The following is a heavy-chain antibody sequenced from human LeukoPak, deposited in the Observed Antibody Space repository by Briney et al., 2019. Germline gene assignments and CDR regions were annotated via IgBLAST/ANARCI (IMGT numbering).Heavy chain of an antibody. D-gene: IGHD3-10*01. J-gene: IGHJ4*02. CDR2: ISWNSGSI. Sequence: GGSLRLSCAASGFTFDDYAMHWVRQAPGKGLEWVSGISWNSGSIGYADSVKGRFTISRDNAKNSLYLQMNSLRAEDTALYYCAKDGRFGELTSFDYWGQGTLVTVSS. V-gene: IGHV3-9*01. CDR3: AKDGRFGELTSFDY. CDR1: GFTFDDYA.